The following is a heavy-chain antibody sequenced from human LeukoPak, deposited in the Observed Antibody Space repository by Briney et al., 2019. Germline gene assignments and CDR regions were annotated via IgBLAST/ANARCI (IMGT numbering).Heavy chain of an antibody. CDR2: ISYDGSNK. CDR1: GFTFSSYA. CDR3: ARDGSSSWPVFDY. J-gene: IGHJ4*02. V-gene: IGHV3-30*04. Sequence: GGSLRLSCAASGFTFSSYAMHWVRQAPGKGLEWVAVISYDGSNKYYADSVKGRFTISRDNSKNTLYLQMNSLRAEDTAVYYCARDGSSSWPVFDYWGQGTLVTVSS. D-gene: IGHD6-13*01.